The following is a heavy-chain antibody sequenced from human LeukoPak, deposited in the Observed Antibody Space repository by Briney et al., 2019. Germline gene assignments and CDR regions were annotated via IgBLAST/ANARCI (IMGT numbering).Heavy chain of an antibody. CDR2: IYTSGST. CDR3: ARDIGGAVPSSHAFDI. Sequence: SETLSLTCTVSGGSISSGSYYWSWIRQPAGKGLEWIGRIYTSGSTNYNPSLKRRVTIPVDTSKHQCSLKLSSVTPVGTSVYYCARDIGGAVPSSHAFDIWAQGTMVTVSS. J-gene: IGHJ3*02. V-gene: IGHV4-61*02. D-gene: IGHD6-19*01. CDR1: GGSISSGSYY.